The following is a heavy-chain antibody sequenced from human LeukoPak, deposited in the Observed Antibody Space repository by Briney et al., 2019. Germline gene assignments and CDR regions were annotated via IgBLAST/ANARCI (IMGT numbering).Heavy chain of an antibody. CDR1: GFTFSSYA. D-gene: IGHD5-18*01. V-gene: IGHV3-23*01. Sequence: GGSLRLSCAASGFTFSSYAMSWVRQAPGKGLEWVSAISGSGGSTYYAGSVKGRFTISRDNSKNTLYLQMNSLRAEDTAVYYCAKDYQAGTPETWIQLWLGPFDYWGQGTLVTVSS. CDR3: AKDYQAGTPETWIQLWLGPFDY. CDR2: ISGSGGST. J-gene: IGHJ4*02.